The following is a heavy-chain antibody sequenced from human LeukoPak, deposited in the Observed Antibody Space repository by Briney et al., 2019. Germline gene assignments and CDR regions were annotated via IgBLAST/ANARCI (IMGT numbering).Heavy chain of an antibody. Sequence: PGRSLRLSCAASGFTFSSYGMHWVRQAPGKGLEWVAVISYDGSNKYYADSVTGRFTISRDNAKNSLYLQMNSLRAEDTAIYYCAPRKYSNYYFDYWGQGTLVTVSS. CDR1: GFTFSSYG. CDR3: APRKYSNYYFDY. V-gene: IGHV3-30*03. D-gene: IGHD4-11*01. CDR2: ISYDGSNK. J-gene: IGHJ4*02.